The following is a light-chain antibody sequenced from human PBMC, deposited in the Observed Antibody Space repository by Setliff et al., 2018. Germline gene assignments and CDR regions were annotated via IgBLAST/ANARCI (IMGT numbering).Light chain of an antibody. Sequence: QSVLTQPAAVSGSPGQSITFSCAGTSSDVGGYNYVSWYQQHPGKAPKLMIYEVTKRPSGVSDRFSGSKSGNTASLTISGLQAEDEADYYCLSYTSKTTHALFAGGTK. V-gene: IGLV2-14*01. J-gene: IGLJ2*01. CDR1: SSDVGGYNY. CDR2: EVT. CDR3: LSYTSKTTHAL.